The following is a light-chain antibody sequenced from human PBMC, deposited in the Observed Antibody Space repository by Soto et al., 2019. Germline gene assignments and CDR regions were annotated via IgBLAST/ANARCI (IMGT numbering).Light chain of an antibody. J-gene: IGKJ1*01. V-gene: IGKV1-39*01. CDR3: QQSYSTPWT. Sequence: DIQMTQSPSSLSASVGDRVTITCRASQSISSNLNWYQQKPGKAPQLLIYAASSLQSGVPSRFSGGGSGTDFTLTISSLQPEDFATYYCQQSYSTPWTFGQGTKVEIK. CDR2: AAS. CDR1: QSISSN.